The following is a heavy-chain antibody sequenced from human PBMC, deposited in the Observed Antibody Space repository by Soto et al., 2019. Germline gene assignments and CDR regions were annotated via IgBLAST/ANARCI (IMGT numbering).Heavy chain of an antibody. CDR2: ISGYNGHP. J-gene: IGHJ6*03. CDR3: ARRVYDDLYYMDV. D-gene: IGHD3-3*01. CDR1: GYSFTSYG. Sequence: QVQLVQSGAEVKRPGASVKVSCKASGYSFTSYGISWVRQAPGQGREWMGWISGYNGHPTYAQKVQDRVTMTTGTSTSTAYMELRSLRSDDTAVYYCARRVYDDLYYMDVWGKGTTVTVSS. V-gene: IGHV1-18*01.